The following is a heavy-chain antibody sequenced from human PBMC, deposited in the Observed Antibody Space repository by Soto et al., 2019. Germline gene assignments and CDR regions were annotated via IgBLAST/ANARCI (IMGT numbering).Heavy chain of an antibody. V-gene: IGHV4-30-4*01. D-gene: IGHD4-17*01. CDR3: ASWSSNDYGDYGGMDV. J-gene: IGHJ6*02. CDR1: CGSIISGDYY. CDR2: IYYSGST. Sequence: PSETLSLTCTVSCGSIISGDYYWSWIRQPPGKGLEWIGYIYYSGSTYYNPSLKSRVTISVDTSKNQFSLKLSSVTAADTAVYYCASWSSNDYGDYGGMDVWGQGTTVTVSS.